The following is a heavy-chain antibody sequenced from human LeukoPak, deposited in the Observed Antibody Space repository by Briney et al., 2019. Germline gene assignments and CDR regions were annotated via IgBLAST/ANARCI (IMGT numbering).Heavy chain of an antibody. V-gene: IGHV1-46*01. D-gene: IGHD3-22*01. CDR2: INPSGGTT. CDR3: ARGPPGRVYDSSKRGLFDP. CDR1: GYTFSSYY. Sequence: GASVKVSCKASGYTFSSYYMHWVRQAPGQGLECMGIINPSGGTTSYAQKFQGRLTMTRDTSTGTVFMELSSLRSEDTAVYYCARGPPGRVYDSSKRGLFDPWGQGTLVTVSS. J-gene: IGHJ5*02.